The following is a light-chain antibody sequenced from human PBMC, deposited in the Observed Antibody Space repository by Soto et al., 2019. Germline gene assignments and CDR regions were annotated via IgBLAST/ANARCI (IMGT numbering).Light chain of an antibody. CDR2: EDS. CDR3: CSYAGSSTFV. CDR1: SSDVGSYNL. J-gene: IGLJ1*01. V-gene: IGLV2-23*01. Sequence: QCVLTQPASVSGSPGQSITISCTGTSSDVGSYNLVSWYQQHPGKAPKLMIYEDSKRPSGVSNRFSGSKSGNTASLTISGLQAEDEADYYCCSYAGSSTFVFGTGTKVTVL.